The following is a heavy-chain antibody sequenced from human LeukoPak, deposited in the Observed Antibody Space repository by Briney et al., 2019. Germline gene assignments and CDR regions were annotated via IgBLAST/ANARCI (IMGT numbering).Heavy chain of an antibody. D-gene: IGHD1-26*01. CDR2: IIPIFGTA. V-gene: IGHV1-69*13. J-gene: IGHJ4*02. CDR3: ASNWELLSRFDY. CDR1: GYTFTSYA. Sequence: SVKVSCKASGYTFTSYAISWVRQAPGQGLEWMGGIIPIFGTANYAQKFQGRVTITADESTSTAYMELSSLRSEDTAVYYCASNWELLSRFDYWGQGTLVTVSS.